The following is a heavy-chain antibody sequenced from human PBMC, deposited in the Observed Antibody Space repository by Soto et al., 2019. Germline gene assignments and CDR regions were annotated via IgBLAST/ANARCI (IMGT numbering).Heavy chain of an antibody. V-gene: IGHV3-21*01. CDR3: VRGYYDFWSGYYFHPHYYYYYGMDV. J-gene: IGHJ6*02. CDR2: ISSSSSYI. D-gene: IGHD3-3*01. Sequence: PGGSLTLSCAASGFTFSSYSMNWVRQAPGKGLEWVSSISSSSSYIYYADSVKGRFTISRDNAKNSLYLQMNSLRAEDTAVYYCVRGYYDFWSGYYFHPHYYYYYGMDVWGQGTTVTVAS. CDR1: GFTFSSYS.